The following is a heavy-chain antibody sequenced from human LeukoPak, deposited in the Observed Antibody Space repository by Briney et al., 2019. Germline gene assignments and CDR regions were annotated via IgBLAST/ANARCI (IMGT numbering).Heavy chain of an antibody. Sequence: SETLSLTCTVSGGSISSYYWNWIRQPPGKGLEWIGYIYYSGSTNYNPSLKSRVTISVDTSKNEFSLKQSSETAADTAVYYCARWGIEVAGHDYWGQGNLVTVSS. V-gene: IGHV4-59*01. CDR3: ARWGIEVAGHDY. CDR2: IYYSGST. D-gene: IGHD6-19*01. CDR1: GGSISSYY. J-gene: IGHJ4*02.